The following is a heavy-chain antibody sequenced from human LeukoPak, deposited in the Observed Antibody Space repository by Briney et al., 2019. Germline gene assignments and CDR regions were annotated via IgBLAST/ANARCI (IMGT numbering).Heavy chain of an antibody. CDR3: ARGETSSYDY. Sequence: GGSLRLSCAASGFTVSINYMSWVRQAPGKGLEWVSDIYSGGNTYYADSVKGRFTISRDNSKNTVYLQMNSLRAEDTAVYYCARGETSSYDYWGQGTLVTVSS. J-gene: IGHJ4*02. D-gene: IGHD2-2*01. V-gene: IGHV3-53*01. CDR1: GFTVSINY. CDR2: IYSGGNT.